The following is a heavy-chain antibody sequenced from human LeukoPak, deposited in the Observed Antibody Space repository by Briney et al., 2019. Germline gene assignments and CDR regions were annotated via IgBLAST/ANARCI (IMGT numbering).Heavy chain of an antibody. CDR1: GDTFTSYG. CDR2: ISAYNGNT. D-gene: IGHD3-10*01. Sequence: GASVKVSCKASGDTFTSYGISWVRQAPGQGLEWMRWISAYNGNTNYAQKLQGRVSMTTDTSTSTAYMELRSLRSDDTAVYYCARCTYYYGSGLEDWGQGTLVTVSS. J-gene: IGHJ4*02. CDR3: ARCTYYYGSGLED. V-gene: IGHV1-18*01.